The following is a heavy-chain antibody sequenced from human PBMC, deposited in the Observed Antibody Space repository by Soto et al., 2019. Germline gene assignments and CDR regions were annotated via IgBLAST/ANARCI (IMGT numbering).Heavy chain of an antibody. J-gene: IGHJ4*02. Sequence: GGSLRLSCAASGFTFSSYAMSWVRQAPGKGLEWVSAISGSGGSTYYADSVKGRFTISRDNSKNTLYLQMNSLRAEDTAVYYCANEFWSGYSSSRYAHYWGQGTLVTVSS. CDR2: ISGSGGST. V-gene: IGHV3-23*01. D-gene: IGHD3-3*01. CDR3: ANEFWSGYSSSRYAHY. CDR1: GFTFSSYA.